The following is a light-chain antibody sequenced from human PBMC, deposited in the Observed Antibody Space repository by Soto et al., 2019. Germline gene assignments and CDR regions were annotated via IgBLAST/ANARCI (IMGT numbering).Light chain of an antibody. Sequence: DIQMTQSPSSLSASVGDRVTITCRASQSISSYLNWYQQKPGKAPKLLIYAASSLQSGVPSRFSGSGSWTDFTLTISSLQPEDFATYDCQQSYSTPLFTFGPGTKVDIK. V-gene: IGKV1-39*01. CDR2: AAS. CDR3: QQSYSTPLFT. CDR1: QSISSY. J-gene: IGKJ3*01.